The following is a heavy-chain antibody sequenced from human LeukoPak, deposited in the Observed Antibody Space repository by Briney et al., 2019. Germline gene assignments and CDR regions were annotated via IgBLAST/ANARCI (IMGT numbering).Heavy chain of an antibody. CDR1: GGSMSSYY. Sequence: SETLSLTCTVSGGSMSSYYWNWIRQPPGKGLEWIGSIYYSGSTYYNPSLKSRVTISVDTSKNQFSLKLSSVTAADTAVYYCARAGIVGASDAFDIWGQGTMVTVSS. V-gene: IGHV4-59*12. D-gene: IGHD1-26*01. CDR2: IYYSGST. J-gene: IGHJ3*02. CDR3: ARAGIVGASDAFDI.